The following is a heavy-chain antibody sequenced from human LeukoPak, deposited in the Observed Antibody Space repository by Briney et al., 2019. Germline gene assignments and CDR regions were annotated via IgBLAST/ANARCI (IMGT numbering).Heavy chain of an antibody. CDR3: ARYREWGERLGWYWFDP. CDR1: GDSITSVSYY. CDR2: IYTSGST. V-gene: IGHV4-61*02. D-gene: IGHD6-19*01. Sequence: PSDTLSLTCNVSGDSITSVSYYWSWIRQPAGKGLEWIGRIYTSGSTNYHPSLKSRVTISVDTSKDPSSLKLSCVTAEDTAVYYCARYREWGERLGWYWFDPWGQGTLVTVSS. J-gene: IGHJ5*02.